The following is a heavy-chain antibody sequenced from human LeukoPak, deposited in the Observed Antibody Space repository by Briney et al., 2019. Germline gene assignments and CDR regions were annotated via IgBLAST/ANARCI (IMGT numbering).Heavy chain of an antibody. CDR2: IHPGDSDT. J-gene: IGHJ4*02. D-gene: IGHD2-8*01. V-gene: IGHV5-51*01. Sequence: GESLKISCKGSGYSFTNYWIGWVRQMPGKGLEWMGIIHPGDSDTRYSPTFQGQVTISIDKSISTAYLQWSSLKASDTAIYYCARSPFYYFDYWGQGTLVSVLS. CDR1: GYSFTNYW. CDR3: ARSPFYYFDY.